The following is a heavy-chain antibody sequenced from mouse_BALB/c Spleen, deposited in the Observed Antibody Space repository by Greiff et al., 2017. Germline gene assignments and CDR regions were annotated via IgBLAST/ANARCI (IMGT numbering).Heavy chain of an antibody. D-gene: IGHD2-1*01. Sequence: LQQPGAELVKPGASVKMSCKASGYTFTSYNMHWVKQTPGQGLEWIGAIYPGNGDTSYNQKFKGKATLTADKSSSTAYMQLSSLTSEDSAVYYCARWGGYGNYLPWYFDVWGAGTTVTVSS. CDR2: IYPGNGDT. CDR1: GYTFTSYN. CDR3: ARWGGYGNYLPWYFDV. V-gene: IGHV1-12*01. J-gene: IGHJ1*01.